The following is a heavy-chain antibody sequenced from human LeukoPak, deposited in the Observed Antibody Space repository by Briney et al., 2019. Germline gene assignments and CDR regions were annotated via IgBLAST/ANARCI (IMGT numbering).Heavy chain of an antibody. D-gene: IGHD6-13*01. CDR2: INSDGSST. J-gene: IGHJ4*02. V-gene: IGHV3-74*01. Sequence: GGSLRLSCAASGFTFSSHWMHWVRQAPGKGLVWVSRINSDGSSTSYADSVKGRFTISRDNAKNTLYLQMNSLRAEDTALYYCAKTGGIAAAHWGQGTLVTVSS. CDR1: GFTFSSHW. CDR3: AKTGGIAAAH.